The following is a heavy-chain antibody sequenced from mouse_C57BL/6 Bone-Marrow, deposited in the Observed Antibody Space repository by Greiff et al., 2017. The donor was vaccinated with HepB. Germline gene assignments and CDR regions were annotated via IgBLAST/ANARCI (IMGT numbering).Heavy chain of an antibody. CDR3: ARDRGVTTRRWYFDV. D-gene: IGHD2-5*01. Sequence: DVKLEESGGGLVKPGGSLKLSCAASGFTFSSYAMSWVRQTPEKRLEWVATISDGGSYTYYPDNVKGRFTISRDNAKNNLYLQMSHLKSEDTAMYYCARDRGVTTRRWYFDVWGTGTTVTVSS. CDR1: GFTFSSYA. CDR2: ISDGGSYT. J-gene: IGHJ1*03. V-gene: IGHV5-4*01.